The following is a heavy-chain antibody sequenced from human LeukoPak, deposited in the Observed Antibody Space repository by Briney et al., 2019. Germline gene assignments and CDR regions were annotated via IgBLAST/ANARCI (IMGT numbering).Heavy chain of an antibody. CDR1: GGSISSGSYY. CDR2: IYYSGST. J-gene: IGHJ4*02. CDR3: ARGGHNIDY. D-gene: IGHD1-14*01. V-gene: IGHV4-61*01. Sequence: PSETLSLTCTVSGGSISSGSYYGSWIRQPPGKGLEWIGYIYYSGSTNYNPSLKSRVTISVDTSKNQFSLKLSSVTAADTAVYYCARGGHNIDYWGQGTLVTVSS.